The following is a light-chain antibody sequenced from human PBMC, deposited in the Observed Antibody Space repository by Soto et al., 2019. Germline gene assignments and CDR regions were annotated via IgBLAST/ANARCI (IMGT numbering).Light chain of an antibody. CDR3: SSYSSSSTLFV. Sequence: QSVLTQPASVSGSPGQSITISCTGTSSDVGAYKYVSWYQQHPGKAPKVMIYEVSNRPSGVSTRFSGSKSGNTASLTISGLQAEDEADYFCSSYSSSSTLFVLGTGPKVTVL. V-gene: IGLV2-14*01. CDR2: EVS. CDR1: SSDVGAYKY. J-gene: IGLJ1*01.